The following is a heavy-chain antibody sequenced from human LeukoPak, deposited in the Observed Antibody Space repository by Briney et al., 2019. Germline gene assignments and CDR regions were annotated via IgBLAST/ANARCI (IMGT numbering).Heavy chain of an antibody. Sequence: GGSLRLSCAASGFTFSSYAMSWVRQAPGKGLEWVSAISGIGGSTYYSDSVRGRFTNSRDNSKNTLYLQMNSLRAEDTPVYYCAKVPRTTVVPPYYFHYWAREPWSPSPQ. CDR3: AKVPRTTVVPPYYFHY. CDR2: ISGIGGST. CDR1: GFTFSSYA. D-gene: IGHD4-23*01. V-gene: IGHV3-23*01. J-gene: IGHJ4*02.